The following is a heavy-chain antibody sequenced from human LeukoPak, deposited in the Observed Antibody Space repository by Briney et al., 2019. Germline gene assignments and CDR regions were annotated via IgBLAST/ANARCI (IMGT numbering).Heavy chain of an antibody. J-gene: IGHJ4*02. CDR2: ISYDGRNK. V-gene: IGHV3-30*18. Sequence: GGSLRLSCAASGFTFSNYDMHWVRQAPGKGLEWVALISYDGRNKYYADSVKGRFTVSRDNSKNTLYLQMNSLRAEGTAVYYCAKYDSSGYAFDSWGQGTLVTVSS. CDR1: GFTFSNYD. D-gene: IGHD3-22*01. CDR3: AKYDSSGYAFDS.